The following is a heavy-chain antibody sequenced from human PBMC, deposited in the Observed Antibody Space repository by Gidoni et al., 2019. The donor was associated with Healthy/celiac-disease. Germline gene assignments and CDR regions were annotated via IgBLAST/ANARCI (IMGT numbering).Heavy chain of an antibody. Sequence: EVQLVESGGGLVQPGRSLSLSCAASGFTFDDYAMHWVRQAPGKGLEWVSGISWNSGSIGYADSVKGRFTISRDNAKNSLYLQMNSLRAEDTALYYCAKPPGKYQLLDAFDIWGQGTMVTVSS. D-gene: IGHD2-2*01. CDR2: ISWNSGSI. V-gene: IGHV3-9*01. J-gene: IGHJ3*02. CDR3: AKPPGKYQLLDAFDI. CDR1: GFTFDDYA.